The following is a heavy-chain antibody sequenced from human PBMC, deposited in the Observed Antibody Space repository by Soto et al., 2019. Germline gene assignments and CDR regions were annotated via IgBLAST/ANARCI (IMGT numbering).Heavy chain of an antibody. CDR3: ARRIQLDY. CDR1: GGSISSYY. CDR2: ISSSGST. J-gene: IGHJ4*02. Sequence: QVQLQESGPGLVKPSETLSLTCTVSGGSISSYYWSWIRQPPGKRLEWIGHISSSGSTSYNPSLKSLVSISMDTSKNQFSLNLGSVTAADSAVYYCARRIQLDYWGQGTLVTVSS. V-gene: IGHV4-59*01. D-gene: IGHD2-15*01.